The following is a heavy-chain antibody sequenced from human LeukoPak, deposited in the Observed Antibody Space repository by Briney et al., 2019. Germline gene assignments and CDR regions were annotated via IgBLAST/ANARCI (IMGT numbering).Heavy chain of an antibody. J-gene: IGHJ4*02. CDR1: GFTFSSYG. CDR2: IWYDGSNK. CDR3: ARASDETPFDY. Sequence: GRSLRLSCAASGFTFSSYGMHWVRQAPGKGLEWVAVIWYDGSNKYYADSVKGRFTISRDNSNNTLSLQMNSLRVEDTAVYYCARASDETPFDYWGQGTLVTVSS. V-gene: IGHV3-33*01.